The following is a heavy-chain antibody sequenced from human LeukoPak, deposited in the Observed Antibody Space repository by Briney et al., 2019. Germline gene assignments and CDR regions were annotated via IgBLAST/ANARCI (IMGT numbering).Heavy chain of an antibody. Sequence: GGSPRLSCAASGFTFSSYAMHWVRQAPGKGLEWVAVISYDGSNKYYADSVKGRFTISRDNSKNTLYLQMNSLRAEDTAVYYCAKDFIYDSLDYWGQGTLVTVSS. V-gene: IGHV3-30*04. CDR1: GFTFSSYA. CDR3: AKDFIYDSLDY. J-gene: IGHJ4*02. CDR2: ISYDGSNK. D-gene: IGHD3-22*01.